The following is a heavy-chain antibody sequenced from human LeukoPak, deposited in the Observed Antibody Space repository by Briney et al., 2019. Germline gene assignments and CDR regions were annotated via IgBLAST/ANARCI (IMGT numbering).Heavy chain of an antibody. CDR3: ARDGSRSLAERSYYYYYMDV. D-gene: IGHD1-1*01. CDR2: IYHSGST. CDR1: GGSISSGGYY. J-gene: IGHJ6*03. V-gene: IGHV4-61*08. Sequence: SETLSLTCTVSGGSISSGGYYWSWIRQPPGKGLEWIGYIYHSGSTNYNPSLKSRVTISVDTSKNQFSLKLSSVTAADTAVYYCARDGSRSLAERSYYYYYMDVWGKGTTVTVSS.